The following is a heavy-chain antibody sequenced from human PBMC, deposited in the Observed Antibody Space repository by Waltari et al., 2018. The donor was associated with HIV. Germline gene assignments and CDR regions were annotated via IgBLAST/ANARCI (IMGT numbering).Heavy chain of an antibody. CDR1: GFTFPNSW. D-gene: IGHD2-8*01. CDR2: INSDGTSR. Sequence: EVQLVESGGALVKPGGSLILPFSASGFTFPNSWMPWFLQAPGKGLVWVARINSDGTSRAYGASMKGRFTISRDNGNNTLDLQMRRLRVEDTAVYYCVRVEYVGWASDYHYGMDVWGQGTTVIVSS. J-gene: IGHJ6*02. CDR3: VRVEYVGWASDYHYGMDV. V-gene: IGHV3-74*03.